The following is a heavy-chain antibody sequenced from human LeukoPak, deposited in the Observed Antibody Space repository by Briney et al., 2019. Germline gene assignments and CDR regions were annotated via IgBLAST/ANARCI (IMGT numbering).Heavy chain of an antibody. Sequence: PGRSLRLSCAASGFTFSSYGMHWVRQAPGKGLEWVAVIWYDGSNKYYADSVKGRFTISRDNSENTLYLQMNSLRAEDTAVYYCAKLLRFLEWVDYWGQGTLVTVSS. J-gene: IGHJ4*02. D-gene: IGHD3-3*01. CDR1: GFTFSSYG. V-gene: IGHV3-33*06. CDR2: IWYDGSNK. CDR3: AKLLRFLEWVDY.